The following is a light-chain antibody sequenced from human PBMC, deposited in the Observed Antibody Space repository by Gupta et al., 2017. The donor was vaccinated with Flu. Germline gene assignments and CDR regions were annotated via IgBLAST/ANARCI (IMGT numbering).Light chain of an antibody. CDR2: KDT. J-gene: IGLJ1*01. Sequence: SPGQTASITCSGDNLGDKYACWYQQKPGQSPVLVIYKDTKRPSGIPERFSGANSGNTATLTISETQAMDEADYYCQAWDSTTGVFGTGTKVTVL. V-gene: IGLV3-1*01. CDR1: NLGDKY. CDR3: QAWDSTTGV.